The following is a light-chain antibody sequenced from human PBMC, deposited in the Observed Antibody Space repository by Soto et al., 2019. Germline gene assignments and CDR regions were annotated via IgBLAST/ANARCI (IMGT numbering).Light chain of an antibody. CDR1: GSDVGGFNS. CDR2: DVV. CDR3: SSYTSTMTNV. Sequence: QSALTQPASVSGSPRQSITISCTGTGSDVGGFNSVSWYQLRPGTAPKLILYDVVDRPSGVSYRFSGSKSGNTASLTISGLQAADEADYFCSSYTSTMTNVFGSGTKLTVL. J-gene: IGLJ1*01. V-gene: IGLV2-14*03.